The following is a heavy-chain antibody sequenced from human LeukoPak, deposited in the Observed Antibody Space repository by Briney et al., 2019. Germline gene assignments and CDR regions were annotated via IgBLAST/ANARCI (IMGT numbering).Heavy chain of an antibody. CDR3: ARDESGYDFWSGYYRPFDY. CDR1: GSSIGSYY. V-gene: IGHV4-59*01. J-gene: IGHJ4*02. D-gene: IGHD3-3*01. Sequence: SETLSLTCNISGSSIGSYYWSWIRQSPGMGLEWIGYIYYSGSTNYNPSLKSRVIISVDTSKNQFSLNLSSVTAADTAVYYCARDESGYDFWSGYYRPFDYWGQGTLVTVSS. CDR2: IYYSGST.